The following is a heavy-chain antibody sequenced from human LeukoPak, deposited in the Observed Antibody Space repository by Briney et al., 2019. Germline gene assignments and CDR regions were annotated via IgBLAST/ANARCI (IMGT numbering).Heavy chain of an antibody. D-gene: IGHD6-6*01. CDR1: GYSFTAYY. Sequence: AASVKVSCKASGYSFTAYYMHWVRQAPGQGLEWMGWINPNSGGTNYAQKFQGRVTMTRDTSITTAYMEMSRLRSDDTAVYYCARGIIAARQDFDYWGQGTLVTVSS. CDR2: INPNSGGT. V-gene: IGHV1-2*02. CDR3: ARGIIAARQDFDY. J-gene: IGHJ4*02.